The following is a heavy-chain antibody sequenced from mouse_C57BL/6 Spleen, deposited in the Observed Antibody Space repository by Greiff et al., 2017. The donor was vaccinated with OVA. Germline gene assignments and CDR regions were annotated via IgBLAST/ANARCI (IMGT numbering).Heavy chain of an antibody. V-gene: IGHV14-1*01. J-gene: IGHJ3*01. D-gene: IGHD6-5*01. Sequence: VQLQQSGAELVRPGASVKLSCTASGFNIKDYYMHWVKQRPEQGLEWIGRIDPEDGDTEYAPKFQGKATMTADTSSNTAYLQLSSLTSEDTAVYYCTTSRVAYPFAYWGQGTLVTVSA. CDR3: TTSRVAYPFAY. CDR1: GFNIKDYY. CDR2: IDPEDGDT.